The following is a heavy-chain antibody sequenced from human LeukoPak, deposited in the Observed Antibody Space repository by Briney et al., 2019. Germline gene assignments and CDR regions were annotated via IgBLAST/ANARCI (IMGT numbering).Heavy chain of an antibody. D-gene: IGHD4-17*01. CDR2: ISYDGTEK. J-gene: IGHJ4*02. V-gene: IGHV3-30*03. Sequence: GGSLRLSCAASGFTVSSNYMSWVRQAPGKGLEWVAVISYDGTEKYYGDSVKGRFTISRDNSKNTLYLQMNSLRAEDTALYYCARDGHGVPLDYWGQGTLVTVSP. CDR3: ARDGHGVPLDY. CDR1: GFTVSSNY.